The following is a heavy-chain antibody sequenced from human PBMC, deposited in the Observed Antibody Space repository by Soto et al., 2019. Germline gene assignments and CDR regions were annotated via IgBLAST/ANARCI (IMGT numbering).Heavy chain of an antibody. CDR3: AKNHLFGSGTKDY. V-gene: IGHV3-23*01. Sequence: EVQLLESGGGLVQGGESLRLSCPASGFTFSNYPMSWVRQVPGKGLEWVSSISASGGSTYYADSVRGRFTISRDNSKNTLYLQTNILRANDTGVYYCAKNHLFGSGTKDYWGQGTLVTVSS. J-gene: IGHJ4*02. CDR2: ISASGGST. D-gene: IGHD3-10*01. CDR1: GFTFSNYP.